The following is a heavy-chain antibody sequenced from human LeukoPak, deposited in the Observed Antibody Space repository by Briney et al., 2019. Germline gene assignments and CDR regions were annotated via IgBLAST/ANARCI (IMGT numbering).Heavy chain of an antibody. J-gene: IGHJ3*02. CDR3: ARDLEDRLWPDAFDI. CDR1: GFNYSSYT. CDR2: ISASRGIT. D-gene: IGHD3-16*01. V-gene: IGHV3-48*04. Sequence: GGSLRLSCAASGFNYSSYTMNWVRQAPGMGLEWLSYISASRGITYYADSVKGRFTISRDNAKNSLYLQMNSLRAEDTAVYYCARDLEDRLWPDAFDIWGQGTMVTVSS.